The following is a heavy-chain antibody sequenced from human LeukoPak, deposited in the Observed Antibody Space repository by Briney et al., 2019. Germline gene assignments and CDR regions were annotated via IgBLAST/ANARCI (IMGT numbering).Heavy chain of an antibody. V-gene: IGHV3-23*01. D-gene: IGHD5-18*01. CDR3: AGRVTGYSSGYVY. J-gene: IGHJ4*02. CDR2: ISGSAHKI. Sequence: GGSLRLSCVASGITFSNYAVSWVRQAPEKGLYWVSVISGSAHKIRYADSVKGRFTISRDNSENIVYLQMNDLRAEDTAVYYCAGRVTGYSSGYVYRGQGALVTVSS. CDR1: GITFSNYA.